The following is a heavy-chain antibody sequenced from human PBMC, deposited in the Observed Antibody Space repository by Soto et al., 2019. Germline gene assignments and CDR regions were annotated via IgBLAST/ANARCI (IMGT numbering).Heavy chain of an antibody. CDR2: INAGNGNT. CDR1: GYTFTSYA. Sequence: ASVKVSCKASGYTFTSYAMHWVRQAPGQRLEWMGWINAGNGNTKYSQKFQGRVTMTTDTSTSTAYMELRSLRSEDTAVYYCARERSITIFGVVTHNWFDPWGQGTLVTVSS. V-gene: IGHV1-3*01. J-gene: IGHJ5*02. CDR3: ARERSITIFGVVTHNWFDP. D-gene: IGHD3-3*01.